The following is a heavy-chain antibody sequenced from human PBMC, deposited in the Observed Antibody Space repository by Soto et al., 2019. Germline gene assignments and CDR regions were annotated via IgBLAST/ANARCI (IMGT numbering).Heavy chain of an antibody. CDR2: ISAYNGNT. CDR1: GYTFTSYG. V-gene: IGHV1-18*01. Sequence: ASVKVSCKASGYTFTSYGISWVRQAPGQGLEWMGWISAYNGNTNYAQKLQGRVTTTTDTSTSTAYMELRSLRSDDTAVYYCARDLHSSGWSNFDYWGQGTLVTVSS. J-gene: IGHJ4*02. D-gene: IGHD6-19*01. CDR3: ARDLHSSGWSNFDY.